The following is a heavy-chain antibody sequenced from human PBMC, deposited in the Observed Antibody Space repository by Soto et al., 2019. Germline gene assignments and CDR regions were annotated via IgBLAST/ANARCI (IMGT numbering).Heavy chain of an antibody. V-gene: IGHV4-30-4*01. D-gene: IGHD5-12*01. J-gene: IGHJ4*02. Sequence: PSETLSLTCTVSGGSISSGDYYWSWIRQPPGKGLEWIGYIYYSGSTYYNPSVKSRVTISVDTSKNQFSLKLSSVTAADTAVYYCAREDSGYDLDYWGQGTLVTVSS. CDR2: IYYSGST. CDR1: GGSISSGDYY. CDR3: AREDSGYDLDY.